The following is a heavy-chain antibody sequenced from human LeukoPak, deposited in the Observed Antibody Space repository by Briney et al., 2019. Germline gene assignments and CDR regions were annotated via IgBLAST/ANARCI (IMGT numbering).Heavy chain of an antibody. CDR3: VTGIYYFDY. V-gene: IGHV3-7*05. J-gene: IGHJ4*02. CDR2: IDQNGSEK. CDR1: EFTFSIYW. D-gene: IGHD3-10*01. Sequence: GGSLRLSCAASEFTFSIYWVHWVRQAPGRGLEWVANIDQNGSEKYFVDSVKGRFTISRDNAKNSLYLQMNSLRAEDTAVYYCVTGIYYFDYWGQGTLVTVSS.